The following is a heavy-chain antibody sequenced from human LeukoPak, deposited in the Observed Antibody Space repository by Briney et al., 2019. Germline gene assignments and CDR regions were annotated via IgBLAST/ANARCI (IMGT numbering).Heavy chain of an antibody. D-gene: IGHD3-22*01. CDR1: GGSFSGYY. J-gene: IGHJ4*02. V-gene: IGHV4-34*01. Sequence: SETLSLTCAVYGGSFSGYYWSWIRQPPGKGLEWIGEINHSGSTNYNPSLKSRVTISVDTSKNQFSLKLSSVTAADMAVYYCARGTYYYDSSGYQGWEYYFDYWGQGTLVTVSS. CDR3: ARGTYYYDSSGYQGWEYYFDY. CDR2: INHSGST.